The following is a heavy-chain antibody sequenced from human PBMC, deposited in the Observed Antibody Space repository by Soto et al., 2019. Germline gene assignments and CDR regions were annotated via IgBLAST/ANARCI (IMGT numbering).Heavy chain of an antibody. Sequence: LXLSFAASGFTFSIYAMSWVRQAPGKGLEWVSAISGSGGSTYYADSVKGRFTISRDNSKNTLYLQMNSLRAEDTAVYYCAKDDAAARPYYFDYWGQGTLVTVS. D-gene: IGHD2-2*01. CDR1: GFTFSIYA. V-gene: IGHV3-23*01. CDR3: AKDDAAARPYYFDY. J-gene: IGHJ4*02. CDR2: ISGSGGST.